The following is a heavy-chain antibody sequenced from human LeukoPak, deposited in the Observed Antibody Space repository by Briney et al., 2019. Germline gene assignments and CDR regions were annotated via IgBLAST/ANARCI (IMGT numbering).Heavy chain of an antibody. CDR2: IYYSGST. D-gene: IGHD3-22*01. Sequence: SETLSLTCTVSGGSISSYYWSWIRQPPGKGLEWIGYIYYSGSTYYNPSLKSRVTISLDTSKNQLSLKLSSVTAADTAVYFCARRGYFDGSGLDHWGQGTLVTVSS. CDR3: ARRGYFDGSGLDH. CDR1: GGSISSYY. V-gene: IGHV4-59*01. J-gene: IGHJ4*02.